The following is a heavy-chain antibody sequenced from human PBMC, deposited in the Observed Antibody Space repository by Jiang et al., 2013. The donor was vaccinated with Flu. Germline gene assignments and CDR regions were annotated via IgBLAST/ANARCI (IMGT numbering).Heavy chain of an antibody. J-gene: IGHJ3*02. CDR3: ARVTSSGRISSGGTRIPFAFDI. CDR2: ISSYNGHT. V-gene: IGHV1-18*04. D-gene: IGHD6-13*01. Sequence: GAEVKKPGASVKVSCKTSGYTFTSFIISWVRQAPGQGLEWMGWISSYNGHTKSAEKLQGRVTLTTDTSTSTAYMELRSLRSDDTAVYYCARVTSSGRISSGGTRIPFAFDIWGQGTMVTVSS. CDR1: GYTFTSFI.